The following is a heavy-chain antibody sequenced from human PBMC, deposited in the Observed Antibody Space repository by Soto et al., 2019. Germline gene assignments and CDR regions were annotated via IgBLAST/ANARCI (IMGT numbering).Heavy chain of an antibody. V-gene: IGHV3-48*01. Sequence: PGGSLRLSCAASEFTFSHYSMNWVRQAPGKGLEWVSYLSSDSTTIDYADSVKGRFTISRDNAKNSLYLQMNSLRAEDTAVYYCARVRTVILRHMDVWGKGTTVTVSS. CDR2: LSSDSTTI. CDR3: ARVRTVILRHMDV. J-gene: IGHJ6*03. CDR1: EFTFSHYS. D-gene: IGHD4-17*01.